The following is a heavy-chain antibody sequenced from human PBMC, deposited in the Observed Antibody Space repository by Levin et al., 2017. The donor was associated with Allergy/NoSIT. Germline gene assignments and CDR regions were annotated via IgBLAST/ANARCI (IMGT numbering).Heavy chain of an antibody. J-gene: IGHJ4*02. D-gene: IGHD4-23*01. CDR3: ARGYGGSEFDY. Sequence: GGSLRLSCAASGFTFSDYSMSWLRQAPGRGLEWVSYIRSSGTTINYADSVKGRFTISRDNAKNSLYLQMTSLRAEDTAVYYCARGYGGSEFDYWGQGTLVTVSS. CDR2: IRSSGTTI. V-gene: IGHV3-11*01. CDR1: GFTFSDYS.